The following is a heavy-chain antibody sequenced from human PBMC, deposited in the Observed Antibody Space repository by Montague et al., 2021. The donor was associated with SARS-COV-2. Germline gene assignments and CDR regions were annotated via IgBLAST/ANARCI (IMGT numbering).Heavy chain of an antibody. CDR1: GCSIKSYY. CDR2: IFYTRTT. J-gene: IGHJ5*02. D-gene: IGHD3-10*01. Sequence: SETLSLTCTVSGCSIKSYYWHWIRQTPGKGLDWIGYIFYTRTTYSNPSLKSRVTFSVDTSKNQFSLRLSSVTAADTAIYYCARGGIRLGFGTLEGFDPWGKGTLVSVA. CDR3: ARGGIRLGFGTLEGFDP. V-gene: IGHV4-59*01.